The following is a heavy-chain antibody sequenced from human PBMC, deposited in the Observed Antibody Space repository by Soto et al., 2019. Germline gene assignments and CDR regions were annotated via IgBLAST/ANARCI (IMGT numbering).Heavy chain of an antibody. CDR2: IDPRDSYT. CDR1: GYSFTSYS. D-gene: IGHD1-26*01. CDR3: ARSDIVGATYGMDV. V-gene: IGHV5-10-1*01. J-gene: IGHJ6*02. Sequence: GVSMRICCKGSGYSFTSYSSSWVRQMHGKGLEWMGRIDPRDSYTNYSPSFQGHVTISADKSISTAYLQWSSLKASDTAMYYCARSDIVGATYGMDVWGQGTTVTVS.